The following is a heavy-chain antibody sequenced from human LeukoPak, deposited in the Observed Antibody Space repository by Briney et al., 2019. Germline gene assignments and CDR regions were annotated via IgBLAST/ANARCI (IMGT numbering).Heavy chain of an antibody. CDR3: AKGGFDFWSASAYFDY. V-gene: IGHV3-23*01. CDR2: ISDSGGST. CDR1: GFTFSRNA. D-gene: IGHD3-3*01. J-gene: IGHJ4*02. Sequence: GGSLRLSCAASGFTFSRNAMSWVRQTPGKGLEWVSDISDSGGSTYYADSVKGRFTISRDNSKNTLYLQMNSLRAEDTAVYYCAKGGFDFWSASAYFDYWGQGTLVTVSS.